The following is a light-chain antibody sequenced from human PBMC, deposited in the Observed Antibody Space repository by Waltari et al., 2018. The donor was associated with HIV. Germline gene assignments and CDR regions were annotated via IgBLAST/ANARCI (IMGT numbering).Light chain of an antibody. CDR2: GAS. Sequence: EIVMTQSPATLSVSPGERVTLSCRASQSVSSNLAWYQQKPGQAPRLLFYGASTRAAGIPARFSGSGSGTEFTLSISSLQSEDFAVYYCQQYDNWPPEYTFGQGTKLEI. V-gene: IGKV3-15*01. J-gene: IGKJ2*01. CDR1: QSVSSN. CDR3: QQYDNWPPEYT.